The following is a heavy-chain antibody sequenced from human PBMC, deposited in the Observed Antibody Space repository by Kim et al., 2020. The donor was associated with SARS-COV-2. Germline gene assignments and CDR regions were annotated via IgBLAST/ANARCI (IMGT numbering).Heavy chain of an antibody. D-gene: IGHD6-13*01. J-gene: IGHJ4*01. CDR2: IRSKTDGGTT. CDR1: GFSFNNAW. V-gene: IGHV3-15*01. Sequence: GGSRRLSCVGSGFSFNNAWMTWVRQTPGKGLKWVGRIRSKTDGGTTDYATHVRGRFTISRDDSKNTLYLQMNSLKTEDTAVYYSTTVRCLYTSSWSYWG. CDR3: TTVRCLYTSSWSY.